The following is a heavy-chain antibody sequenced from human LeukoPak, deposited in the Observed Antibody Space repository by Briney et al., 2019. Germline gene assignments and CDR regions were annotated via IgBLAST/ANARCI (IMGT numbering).Heavy chain of an antibody. CDR2: IYPGDSDT. CDR3: ARRFCSSTSCFMWDY. J-gene: IGHJ4*02. CDR1: GYRFISYW. D-gene: IGHD2-2*01. Sequence: GESLKISCKSSGYRFISYWIGWVRPMPGKGLEWMGIIYPGDSDTRYSPSFQGQVTISADKSIKTAYLQWSSLKASDTAIYYCARRFCSSTSCFMWDYWGQGTLVTVSS. V-gene: IGHV5-51*01.